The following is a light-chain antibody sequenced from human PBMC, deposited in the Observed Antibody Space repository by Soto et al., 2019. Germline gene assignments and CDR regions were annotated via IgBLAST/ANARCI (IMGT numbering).Light chain of an antibody. J-gene: IGLJ3*02. CDR3: QVWDISSGHVV. Sequence: SYELTQPPSVSVAPGKTASVACGGSKIGSKSVHWYQKKSSQAPVLVMYYDSDRPSGIPERFSGSNSGNTATLTISRVEAGDEADYYCQVWDISSGHVVFGGGTKVTVL. V-gene: IGLV3-21*01. CDR2: YDS. CDR1: KIGSKS.